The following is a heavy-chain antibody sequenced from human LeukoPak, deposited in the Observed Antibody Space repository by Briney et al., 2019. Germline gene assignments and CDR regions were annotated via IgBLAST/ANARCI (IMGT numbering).Heavy chain of an antibody. D-gene: IGHD6-13*01. CDR3: VKNSGWYCLDY. Sequence: GGSLRLSCEASGFSFSNYWMTWVRQAPGKGLEWVADINQNGGQSYYVDSVKGRFTLSRDNAKNSLFLQLNSLRAEDTVVYYCVKNSGWYCLDYWGQGITVIVSS. J-gene: IGHJ4*02. CDR2: INQNGGQS. V-gene: IGHV3-7*03. CDR1: GFSFSNYW.